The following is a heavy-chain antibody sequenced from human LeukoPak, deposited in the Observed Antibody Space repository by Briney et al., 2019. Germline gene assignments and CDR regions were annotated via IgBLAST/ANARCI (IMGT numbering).Heavy chain of an antibody. CDR3: ATDEELGYCSGGSCYSNNFDY. CDR2: IIPILGIA. D-gene: IGHD2-15*01. Sequence: SVKVSCKASGGTFSSYAISWVRQAPGQGLEWMGRIIPILGIANYAQKFQGRVTITADKSTSTAYMELSSLRSEDTAVYYCATDEELGYCSGGSCYSNNFDYWGQGTLVTVSS. J-gene: IGHJ4*02. V-gene: IGHV1-69*04. CDR1: GGTFSSYA.